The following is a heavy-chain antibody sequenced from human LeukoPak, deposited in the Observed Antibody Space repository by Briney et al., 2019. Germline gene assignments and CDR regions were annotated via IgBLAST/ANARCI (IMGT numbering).Heavy chain of an antibody. CDR3: AKSGCSSTSCYGLFSGWFDP. CDR2: ITSSSSFI. V-gene: IGHV3-21*04. Sequence: GGSLRLSCAASGFTFSDYSMSWVRQAPGKGLEWVASITSSSSFIYYVDSVKGRFTISRDNARNSLFLQMNSLRAEDTAVYYCAKSGCSSTSCYGLFSGWFDPWGQGTLVTVSS. CDR1: GFTFSDYS. J-gene: IGHJ5*02. D-gene: IGHD2-2*01.